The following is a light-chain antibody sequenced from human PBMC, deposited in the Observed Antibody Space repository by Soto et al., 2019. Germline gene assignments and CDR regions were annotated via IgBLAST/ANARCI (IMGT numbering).Light chain of an antibody. Sequence: DIHMTQSPSSLSASVGDRVTITCRASQSIGRYLNWYQQRPGEAPKLLIFVASILQSEVPSRFSGSGSGTDFTLTIGSLQPEDFATYYCQQSYGLPRTFGQGTKLDIK. CDR2: VAS. V-gene: IGKV1-39*01. CDR3: QQSYGLPRT. J-gene: IGKJ1*01. CDR1: QSIGRY.